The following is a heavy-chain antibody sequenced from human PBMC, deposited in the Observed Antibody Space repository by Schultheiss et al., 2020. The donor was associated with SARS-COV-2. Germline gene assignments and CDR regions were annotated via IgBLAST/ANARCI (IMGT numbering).Heavy chain of an antibody. D-gene: IGHD3-3*01. CDR3: TTSRTIFGVVNYYMDV. CDR2: IKSKTDGGTT. V-gene: IGHV3-15*01. J-gene: IGHJ6*03. Sequence: GSLRLSCAASGFTFSNAWMSWVRQAPGKGLEWVGRIKSKTDGGTTDYAAPVKGRFTISRDDSKNTLYLQMNSLKTEDTAVYYCTTSRTIFGVVNYYMDVWGKGTTVTVSS. CDR1: GFTFSNAW.